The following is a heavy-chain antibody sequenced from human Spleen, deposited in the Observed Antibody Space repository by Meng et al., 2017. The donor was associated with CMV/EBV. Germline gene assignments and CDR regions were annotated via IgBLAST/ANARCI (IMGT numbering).Heavy chain of an antibody. D-gene: IGHD7-27*01. CDR2: IKSKTDGGTT. V-gene: IGHV3-15*01. J-gene: IGHJ4*02. CDR3: TTDNNWGKRNYFDY. Sequence: GGSLRLSCAASGFTFSNAWMSWVRQAPGKGLEWVGRIKSKTDGGTTDYAAPVKGRFTISRQDSKNTLYLQMNSLKTEDTAVYYCTTDNNWGKRNYFDYWGQGTLVTVSS. CDR1: GFTFSNAW.